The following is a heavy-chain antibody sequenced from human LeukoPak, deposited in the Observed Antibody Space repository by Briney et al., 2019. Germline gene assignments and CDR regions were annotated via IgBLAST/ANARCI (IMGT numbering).Heavy chain of an antibody. Sequence: GASVKVSCKASGYTFTGYYMHWVRQAPGQGLQWMGWINPNSGGTNYAQKFQGRVTMTRDTSISTAYMELSRLRSDDTAVYYCARAFGPFGEFSRWGQGTLVTVSS. CDR3: ARAFGPFGEFSR. D-gene: IGHD3-10*01. CDR2: INPNSGGT. CDR1: GYTFTGYY. J-gene: IGHJ4*02. V-gene: IGHV1-2*02.